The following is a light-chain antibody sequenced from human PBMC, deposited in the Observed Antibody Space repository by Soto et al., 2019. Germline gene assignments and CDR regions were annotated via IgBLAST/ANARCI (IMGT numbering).Light chain of an antibody. Sequence: NFMLTQPHSVSESPGKTVTISCTRSSGSIASNYVQWYQQRPGSAPTTVIYEDNQRPSGVPDRVSGSIDSSSNSASLTISGLQAEDEADYYCQSYDSSHLGVVFGGGTKVTVL. CDR2: EDN. V-gene: IGLV6-57*04. CDR3: QSYDSSHLGVV. J-gene: IGLJ2*01. CDR1: SGSIASNY.